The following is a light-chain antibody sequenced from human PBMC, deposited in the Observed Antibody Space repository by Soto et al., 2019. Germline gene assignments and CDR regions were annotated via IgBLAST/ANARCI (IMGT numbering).Light chain of an antibody. CDR3: AAWDDSLNGWV. CDR2: SNN. V-gene: IGLV1-36*01. J-gene: IGLJ3*02. CDR1: SSNIGNNA. Sequence: QSVLTQPPSVSEAPRQRVTISCSGSSSNIGNNAVNWYQQLPGTAPKLLIYSNNQRPSGVPDRFSGSKSGTSASLAISGLQSEDEADYYCAAWDDSLNGWVFGGGTKVTVL.